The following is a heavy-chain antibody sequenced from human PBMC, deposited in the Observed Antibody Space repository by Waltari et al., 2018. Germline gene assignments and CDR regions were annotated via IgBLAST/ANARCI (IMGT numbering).Heavy chain of an antibody. CDR2: IYYSGST. CDR1: GRSISSSSYY. V-gene: IGHV4-39*01. Sequence: QLQLQESGPGLVKPSETLSLTCTVSGRSISSSSYYWGWLPQPPGKGLEWIGSIYYSGSTYYNPSLKSRVTISVDTSKNQFSLKLSSVTAADTAVYYCATALYDFWSGATDAFDIWGQGTMVTVSS. CDR3: ATALYDFWSGATDAFDI. D-gene: IGHD3-3*01. J-gene: IGHJ3*02.